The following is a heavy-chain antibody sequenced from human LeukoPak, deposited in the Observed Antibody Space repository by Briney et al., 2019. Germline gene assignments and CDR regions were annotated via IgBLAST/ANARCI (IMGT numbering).Heavy chain of an antibody. D-gene: IGHD3-10*01. Sequence: GGSLRLSCAASGFTFSSYAMSWVRQAPGKGLEWVSAISGSGGSTYYADSVKGRFTISRDNSKSTLYLQMNSLRAEDTAVYYCAKDITMVRALYYFDYWSQGTLVTVSS. J-gene: IGHJ4*02. CDR1: GFTFSSYA. V-gene: IGHV3-23*01. CDR2: ISGSGGST. CDR3: AKDITMVRALYYFDY.